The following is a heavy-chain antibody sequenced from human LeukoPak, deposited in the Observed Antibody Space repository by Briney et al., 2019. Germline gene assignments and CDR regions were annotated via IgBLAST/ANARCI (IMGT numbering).Heavy chain of an antibody. CDR1: GGSISSNY. CDR3: ARERRFGGYGMDV. J-gene: IGHJ6*02. D-gene: IGHD3-10*01. V-gene: IGHV4-59*01. Sequence: SETLSLTCTVSGGSISSNYWSWIRQPPGKGLEWIGNIFYSGSTNYNPSLKSRVTISVDTSKNQFSLKLTSVTAADTAVYYCARERRFGGYGMDVWGQGTTVTVSS. CDR2: IFYSGST.